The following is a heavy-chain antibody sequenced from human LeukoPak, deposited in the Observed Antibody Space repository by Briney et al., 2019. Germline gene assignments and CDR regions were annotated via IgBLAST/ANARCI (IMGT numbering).Heavy chain of an antibody. CDR2: INHSGST. CDR3: ARHCCSGPAKRVFDI. V-gene: IGHV4-34*01. J-gene: IGHJ3*02. Sequence: SETLSLTCAVYGGSFSGYYWSWIRQPPGKGLEWIGEINHSGSTDYNPPLRSRVTISVDTSNNQFSLRLGSVTAADTAVYHCARHCCSGPAKRVFDIWGQGTMVTVSS. CDR1: GGSFSGYY. D-gene: IGHD2-15*01.